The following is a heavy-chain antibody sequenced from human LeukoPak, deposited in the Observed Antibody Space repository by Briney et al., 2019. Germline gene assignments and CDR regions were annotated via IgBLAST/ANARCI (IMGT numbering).Heavy chain of an antibody. D-gene: IGHD1-26*01. CDR1: GFTFSSYS. CDR3: ARDPFSGSYYLIRAFAI. J-gene: IGHJ3*02. Sequence: GGSLRLSCAASGFTFSSYSMNWVRQAPGKGLEWVSSISSSSSYIYYADSVKGRFTISRDNAKNSLYLQMNSLRAEDTAVYYCARDPFSGSYYLIRAFAIWGQGTLVTVSS. CDR2: ISSSSSYI. V-gene: IGHV3-21*01.